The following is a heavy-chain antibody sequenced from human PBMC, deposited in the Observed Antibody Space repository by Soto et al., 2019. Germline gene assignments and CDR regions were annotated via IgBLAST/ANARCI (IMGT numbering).Heavy chain of an antibody. J-gene: IGHJ2*01. CDR2: ISYDGSNK. Sequence: KGLEWVAVISYDGSNKYYADSVKGRFTISRDNSKNTLYLQMNSLRAEDTAVYYCARDRFCFQERSGNCYFYSVLDFLLNRSSDL. CDR3: ARDRFCFQERSGNCYFYSVLDFLLNRSSDL. V-gene: IGHV3-30*03. D-gene: IGHD2-21*01.